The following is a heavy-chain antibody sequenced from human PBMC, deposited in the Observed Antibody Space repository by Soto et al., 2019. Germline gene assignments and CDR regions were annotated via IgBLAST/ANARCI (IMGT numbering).Heavy chain of an antibody. CDR3: ARDCSGGGCLSANHFYYGMDV. CDR1: GGTFSKYK. V-gene: IGHV1-69*12. CDR2: IIPVFGTA. J-gene: IGHJ6*02. Sequence: QVQLVQSGAEVKKPGSSVRVSCKASGGTFSKYKITWVRQAPGQGLEWMGGIIPVFGTANYAQKFQGRVTLNADETTSTSYMEVCSLKSVDTAVYYCARDCSGGGCLSANHFYYGMDVWGQGTTVTVSS. D-gene: IGHD2-15*01.